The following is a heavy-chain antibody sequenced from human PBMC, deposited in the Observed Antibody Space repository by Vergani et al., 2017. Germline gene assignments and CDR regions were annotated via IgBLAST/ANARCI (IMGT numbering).Heavy chain of an antibody. CDR1: DYTFTNYG. V-gene: IGHV1-18*01. CDR2: ISAYNGDT. J-gene: IGHJ4*02. CDR3: ARARAGRQWLAASGFDS. D-gene: IGHD6-19*01. Sequence: QVQLVQSGAEVKKPGASVRVSCKASDYTFTNYGISWVRQAPGQGLEWMGWISAYNGDTNYAQKLHGRVTMTTDASTSTAYMELRCLRSDDTAVYYCARARAGRQWLAASGFDSWGQGTLVTVSS.